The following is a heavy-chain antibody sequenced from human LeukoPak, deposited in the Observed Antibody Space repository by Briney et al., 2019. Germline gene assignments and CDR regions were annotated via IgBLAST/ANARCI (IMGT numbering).Heavy chain of an antibody. J-gene: IGHJ4*02. CDR3: ARDVGYKPKEVFDY. D-gene: IGHD5-24*01. CDR1: GFTFSSYG. Sequence: GGSLRLSCAASGFTFSSYGMHWVRQAPGKGLEWVAFIRYDGSNKYYGDSVKGRFTISRDNAKNTLYLQMNSLRAEDTAVYYCARDVGYKPKEVFDYWGQGTLVTVSS. V-gene: IGHV3-30*02. CDR2: IRYDGSNK.